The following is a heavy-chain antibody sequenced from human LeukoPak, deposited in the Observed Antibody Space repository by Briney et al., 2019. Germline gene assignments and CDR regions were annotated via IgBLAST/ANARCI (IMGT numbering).Heavy chain of an antibody. V-gene: IGHV3-23*01. CDR1: GFIFSSYA. J-gene: IGHJ4*02. CDR3: AKDFHGDFPYFFDY. Sequence: GGSLRLSCAASGFIFSSYAMSWVRQAPGKGLEGVSGITHSGGNNTYHADSVKGRFTISRDNSKNTLYLQVNSLRAEDTAVYYCAKDFHGDFPYFFDYWGQGNLVTVSS. CDR2: ITHSGGNNT.